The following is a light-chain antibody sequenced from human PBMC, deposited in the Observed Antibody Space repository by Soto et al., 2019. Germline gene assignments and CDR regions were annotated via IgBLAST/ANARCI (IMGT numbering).Light chain of an antibody. CDR3: QQSNSWPPT. Sequence: EKVMTQSPATLSVSPGDRATLSCRASQNVYSNLAWSQQKPGLPPRLLIYDASTRATGIPARFSGSGFGTEFSLTISSLQSEDFAVYFCQQSNSWPPTFGGGTKVENK. J-gene: IGKJ4*01. V-gene: IGKV3D-15*01. CDR2: DAS. CDR1: QNVYSN.